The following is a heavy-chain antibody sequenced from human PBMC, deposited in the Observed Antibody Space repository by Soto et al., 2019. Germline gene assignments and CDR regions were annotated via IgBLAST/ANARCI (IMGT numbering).Heavy chain of an antibody. V-gene: IGHV4-59*01. D-gene: IGHD6-13*01. CDR3: ATRPASYSSHSYFDY. CDR1: GGSISSYY. Sequence: SETQSVTCTVSGGSISSYYWSWIRKQIGKGLEWIGYIYYSGSTNYNPSLKSRVTISVDTSKNQFSLKLSSVTAADTAVYYCATRPASYSSHSYFDYWGQGTLVTVSS. J-gene: IGHJ4*02. CDR2: IYYSGST.